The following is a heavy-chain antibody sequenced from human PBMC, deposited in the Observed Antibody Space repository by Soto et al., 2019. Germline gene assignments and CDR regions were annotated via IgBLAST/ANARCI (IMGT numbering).Heavy chain of an antibody. CDR1: GGTFSSYA. J-gene: IGHJ5*02. Sequence: PVKVSCKASGGTFSSYAISWVRQAPGQGLEWMGGRIPNFGTTNYAQKFQGRVTITADASTSTAYMELRSLRSGDAAVYDCASVALPNWFDPWGQGTLVTVSS. V-gene: IGHV1-69*13. D-gene: IGHD3-3*02. CDR2: RIPNFGTT. CDR3: ASVALPNWFDP.